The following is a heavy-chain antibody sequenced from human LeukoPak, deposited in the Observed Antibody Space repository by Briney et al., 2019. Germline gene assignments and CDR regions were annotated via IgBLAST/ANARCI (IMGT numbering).Heavy chain of an antibody. J-gene: IGHJ4*02. CDR3: ARGVHIVVVTAIDNFDY. V-gene: IGHV1-8*02. CDR2: MNPNSGNT. Sequence: ASVKVSCKASGYTFTSYGINWVRQATGQGLEWMGWMNPNSGNTGYAQKFQGRVTMTRNTSISTAYMELSSLRSEDTAVYYCARGVHIVVVTAIDNFDYWGQGTLVTVSS. CDR1: GYTFTSYG. D-gene: IGHD2-21*02.